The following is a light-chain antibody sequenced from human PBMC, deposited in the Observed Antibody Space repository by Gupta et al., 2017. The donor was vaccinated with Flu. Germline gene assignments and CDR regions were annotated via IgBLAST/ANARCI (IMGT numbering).Light chain of an antibody. Sequence: DSVMTQSPRSLPVTPGEPASISCRSSQSRLHSNGYKYLDWYLQKPGQSPQLLIYLGYKRAYGVPDRFSGSGSGTDFTLKISRGEAEDVGVYYCIQYLQPPSIFGQGTKLEIK. CDR3: IQYLQPPSI. CDR1: QSRLHSNGYKY. CDR2: LGY. V-gene: IGKV2-28*01. J-gene: IGKJ2*01.